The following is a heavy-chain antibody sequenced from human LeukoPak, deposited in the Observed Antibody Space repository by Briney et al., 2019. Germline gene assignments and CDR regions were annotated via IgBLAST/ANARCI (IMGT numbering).Heavy chain of an antibody. J-gene: IGHJ4*02. CDR2: ISGSSGST. Sequence: GGSLRLSCAVSGFTFSSSAMSWVRQAPGKGLEWVSGISGSSGSTNYADSVKGRFTISRDKSKNTLHLQMNSLRAEDTAVYYCAKSYYYDSSGQYYLDHWGQGTLVPVSS. CDR1: GFTFSSSA. D-gene: IGHD3-22*01. V-gene: IGHV3-23*01. CDR3: AKSYYYDSSGQYYLDH.